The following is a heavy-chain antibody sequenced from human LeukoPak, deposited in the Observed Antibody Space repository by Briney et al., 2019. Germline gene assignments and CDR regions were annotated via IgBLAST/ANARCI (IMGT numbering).Heavy chain of an antibody. V-gene: IGHV3-30*02. CDR1: GFTFSNYG. D-gene: IGHD6-19*01. Sequence: PGGSLRLSCAASGFTFSNYGMHWVRQAPGKGLEWVAFIRFDESRTFYGDSVKGRFITSRDNSENTLFLHMHSLRPEDTAVYYCAKALVLTVAGTYYVDHWGQGTLVTVSS. CDR3: AKALVLTVAGTYYVDH. J-gene: IGHJ4*02. CDR2: IRFDESRT.